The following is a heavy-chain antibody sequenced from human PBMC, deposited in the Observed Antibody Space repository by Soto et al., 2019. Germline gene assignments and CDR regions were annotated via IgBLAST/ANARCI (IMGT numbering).Heavy chain of an antibody. CDR2: IKQDGSEK. CDR1: GFTFSSYW. V-gene: IGHV3-7*01. J-gene: IGHJ6*02. D-gene: IGHD2-2*01. CDR3: ARGYCSSTSCSRAYYYYYGMDV. Sequence: GGSLRLSCAASGFTFSSYWMSWVRQAPGKGLEWVANIKQDGSEKYYVDSVKGRFTISRDNAKNSLYLQMNSLRAEDTAVYYCARGYCSSTSCSRAYYYYYGMDVWGQGTTVTVSS.